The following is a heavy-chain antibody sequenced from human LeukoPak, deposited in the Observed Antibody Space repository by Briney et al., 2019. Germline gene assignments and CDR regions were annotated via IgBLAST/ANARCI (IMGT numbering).Heavy chain of an antibody. Sequence: SETLSLTCAVYGGSFSGYYWSWIRQPPGKGLEWIGEINHSGSTNYNPSLKRRATIPVETSKKQFSLRLRSVTAAATAVYYCARASSYYYYMDVWGKGTTVTISS. CDR3: ARASSYYYYMDV. J-gene: IGHJ6*03. V-gene: IGHV4-34*01. CDR2: INHSGST. CDR1: GGSFSGYY.